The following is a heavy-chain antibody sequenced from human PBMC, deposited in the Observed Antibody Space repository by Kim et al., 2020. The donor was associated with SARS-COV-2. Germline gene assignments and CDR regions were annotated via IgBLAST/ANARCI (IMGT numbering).Heavy chain of an antibody. V-gene: IGHV3-23*01. CDR3: AKDRLPHCGGDCHSFDQ. CDR2: VSGRGGTT. CDR1: GFAFSSYV. J-gene: IGHJ4*02. D-gene: IGHD2-21*02. Sequence: GGSLRLSCAASGFAFSSYVMTWVRQSPGKGLEWVSSVSGRGGTTYYADSVKGRFTVSRDNSKNSLYLQMNDLRAEDTAVYYCAKDRLPHCGGDCHSFDQWGQGTLVTVPS.